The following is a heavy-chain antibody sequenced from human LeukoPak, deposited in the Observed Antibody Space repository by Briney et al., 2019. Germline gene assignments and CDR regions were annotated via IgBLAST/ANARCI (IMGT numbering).Heavy chain of an antibody. CDR1: GFIFSSYW. D-gene: IGHD3-10*02. V-gene: IGHV3-74*01. CDR3: AELGITMIGGV. J-gene: IGHJ6*04. Sequence: PGGSLRLSCAASGFIFSSYWMHWVRQVPGKGLVWVSRINSDGSSTSYADSVKGRFTISRDNAKNSLYLQMNSLRAEDTAVYYCAELGITMIGGVWGKGTTVTISS. CDR2: INSDGSST.